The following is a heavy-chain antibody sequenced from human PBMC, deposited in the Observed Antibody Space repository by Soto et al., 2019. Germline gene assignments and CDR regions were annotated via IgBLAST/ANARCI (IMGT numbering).Heavy chain of an antibody. CDR1: GGSISSYY. D-gene: IGHD5-18*01. CDR3: ASLDTAMYFDY. Sequence: PSETLSLTCTVSGGSISSYYWSWIRQPPGKGLEWIGYIYYSGSTNYNPSLKSRVTISVDTSKNQFSLKLSSVTAADTAVYYCASLDTAMYFDYWGQGTLVTVSS. CDR2: IYYSGST. V-gene: IGHV4-59*01. J-gene: IGHJ4*02.